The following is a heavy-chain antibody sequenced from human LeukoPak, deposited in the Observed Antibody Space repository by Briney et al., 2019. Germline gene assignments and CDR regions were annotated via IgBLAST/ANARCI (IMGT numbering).Heavy chain of an antibody. CDR1: GFTVSSNY. CDR2: IYSGGST. CDR3: ARVSMVVRGVVDY. D-gene: IGHD3-10*01. V-gene: IGHV3-66*01. Sequence: SGGSLRLSCAASGFTVSSNYMSWVRQAPGKGLEWVSIIYSGGSTYYADSVKGRFTISRDNSKNTLYLQMNSLRAEDTAVYYCARVSMVVRGVVDYWGQGTLVTVSS. J-gene: IGHJ4*02.